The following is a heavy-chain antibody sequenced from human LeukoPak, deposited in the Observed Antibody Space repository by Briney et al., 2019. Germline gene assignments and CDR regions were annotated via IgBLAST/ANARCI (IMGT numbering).Heavy chain of an antibody. J-gene: IGHJ5*02. V-gene: IGHV4-59*08. CDR3: ARHDSIVGGNWFDP. CDR1: SGSISSYN. Sequence: PSESLSLTCTVSSGSISSYNWSWIRQPPGKGLEWIGYIYYSGSTNYNPSLKSRVTVSLDTSKNQFSLKLSSVTAADTAVYYCARHDSIVGGNWFDPWGQGTLVTVSS. D-gene: IGHD1-26*01. CDR2: IYYSGST.